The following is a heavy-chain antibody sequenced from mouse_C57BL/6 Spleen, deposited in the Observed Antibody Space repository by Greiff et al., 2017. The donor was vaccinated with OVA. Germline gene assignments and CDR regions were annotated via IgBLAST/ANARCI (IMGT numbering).Heavy chain of an antibody. Sequence: QVQLQQSGPERVKPGASVKISCKASGYSFTSYYIHWVKQRPGQGLEWIGWIYPGSGNTKYNEKFKGKATLTADTSSSTAYMQLSSLTSEDSAVYYCARERAAQALAWFAYWGQGTLVTVSA. CDR2: IYPGSGNT. CDR3: ARERAAQALAWFAY. J-gene: IGHJ3*01. V-gene: IGHV1-66*01. D-gene: IGHD3-2*02. CDR1: GYSFTSYY.